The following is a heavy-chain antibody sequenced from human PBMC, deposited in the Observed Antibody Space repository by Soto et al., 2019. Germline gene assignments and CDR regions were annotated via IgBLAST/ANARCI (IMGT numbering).Heavy chain of an antibody. J-gene: IGHJ4*02. CDR2: ISGNGGST. CDR3: ARRGYRFYLDY. Sequence: EVQLVESGGGLVQPGGSLRLSCAASGFTFSSYAMHWVRQAPGKGLESVSVISGNGGSTYYANSVKGRFTISRDNSKNTLYLEMGRLRAEDMAVYYCARRGYRFYLDYWGQGTLVTVSS. V-gene: IGHV3-64*01. D-gene: IGHD5-18*01. CDR1: GFTFSSYA.